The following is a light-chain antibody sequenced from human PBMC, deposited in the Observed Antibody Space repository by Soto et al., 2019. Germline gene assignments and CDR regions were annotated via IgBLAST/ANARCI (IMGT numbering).Light chain of an antibody. V-gene: IGKV3-20*01. Sequence: IVLTQSPGTLYLSPGERATLSCRASQSVSSIYLALYQHKPCRAPRLLISGTSSRATGIPDRFSGNGSGTDFPLTIRRLEPEDFAVYYCQQSDTSRTFGQGTKVDI. CDR1: QSVSSIY. J-gene: IGKJ1*01. CDR3: QQSDTSRT. CDR2: GTS.